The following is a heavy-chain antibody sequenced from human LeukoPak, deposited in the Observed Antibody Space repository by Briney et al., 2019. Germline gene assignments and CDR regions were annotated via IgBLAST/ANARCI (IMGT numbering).Heavy chain of an antibody. CDR3: ARDWGYGYCYFDY. D-gene: IGHD5-18*01. J-gene: IGHJ4*02. Sequence: GGSLRLSCAASGFTFSSYWMSWVRQAPGKGLEWVANIKQDGSQRYYVDSVKGRFTISRDNAKKSLYLQMNSLRAERTDLYYCARDWGYGYCYFDYWGQGTLVTVSS. CDR1: GFTFSSYW. V-gene: IGHV3-7*01. CDR2: IKQDGSQR.